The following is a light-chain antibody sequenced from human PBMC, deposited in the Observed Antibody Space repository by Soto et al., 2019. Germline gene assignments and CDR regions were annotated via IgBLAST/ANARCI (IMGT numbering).Light chain of an antibody. CDR3: RQRYNCPLT. V-gene: IGKV3-11*01. Sequence: IVLTQSPATLSLSPGERATLSCKAMLRISNSLGWFQQQPGQAPKLLIDLASNRANAIPARFTGSGSGSDFSLTISSLEPEEFGVYYCRQRYNCPLTFGGGTKVDIK. J-gene: IGKJ4*01. CDR2: LAS. CDR1: LRISNS.